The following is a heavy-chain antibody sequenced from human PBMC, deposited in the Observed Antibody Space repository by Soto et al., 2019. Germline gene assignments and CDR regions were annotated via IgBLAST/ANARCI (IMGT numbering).Heavy chain of an antibody. V-gene: IGHV3-15*01. CDR3: TTETYYDILTGYYSRWDFDY. Sequence: PGGSLRLSCAASGFTFSNAWMSWVRQAPGKGLEWVGRIKSETDGGTTDYAAPVKGRFTISRDDSKNTLYLQMNSLKTEDTAVYYCTTETYYDILTGYYSRWDFDYWGQGTLVTVSS. D-gene: IGHD3-9*01. J-gene: IGHJ4*02. CDR2: IKSETDGGTT. CDR1: GFTFSNAW.